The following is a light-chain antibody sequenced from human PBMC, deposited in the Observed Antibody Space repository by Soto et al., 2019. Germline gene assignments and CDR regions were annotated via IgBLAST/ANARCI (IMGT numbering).Light chain of an antibody. CDR2: DVS. V-gene: IGLV2-14*03. Sequence: QSALTQPASVSGSPGQSITFSCTGGSTDIGAYNFVSWYRQHPGKAPQLLIYDVSFRPSGVSDRFSGSKSGNTASLTISGLQSDDESDYYCSSYAGSSGVIFGGGTKLTVL. CDR3: SSYAGSSGVI. CDR1: STDIGAYNF. J-gene: IGLJ2*01.